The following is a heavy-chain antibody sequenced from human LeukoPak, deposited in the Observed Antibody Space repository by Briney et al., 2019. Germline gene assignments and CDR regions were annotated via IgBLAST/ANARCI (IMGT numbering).Heavy chain of an antibody. Sequence: GASVKVSCKTSGYIFTDYDIHWVRQATGEGLEWMGWMSTNSGSSGYAQKFQGRITMTRSTSTRTAYMEMITLTFDDTAVYYCARRSAWSHYDNWGQGTLVTVSP. CDR3: ARRSAWSHYDN. CDR1: GYIFTDYD. J-gene: IGHJ4*02. V-gene: IGHV1-8*01. CDR2: MSTNSGSS. D-gene: IGHD1-26*01.